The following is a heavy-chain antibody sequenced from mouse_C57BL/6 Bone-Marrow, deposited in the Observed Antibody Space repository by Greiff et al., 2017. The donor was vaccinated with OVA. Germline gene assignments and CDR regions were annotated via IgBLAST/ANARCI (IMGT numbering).Heavy chain of an antibody. D-gene: IGHD3-2*02. Sequence: VQLQQPGTELVKPGASVKLSCKASGYTFTSYWMHWVKQRPGQGLEWIGNINPSNGGTNYNEKFKSKATLTVDKSSSTAYMQLSSLTSEDSAVYYCARYGAAQAKEFAYWGQGTLVTVSA. CDR3: ARYGAAQAKEFAY. CDR1: GYTFTSYW. J-gene: IGHJ3*01. CDR2: INPSNGGT. V-gene: IGHV1-53*01.